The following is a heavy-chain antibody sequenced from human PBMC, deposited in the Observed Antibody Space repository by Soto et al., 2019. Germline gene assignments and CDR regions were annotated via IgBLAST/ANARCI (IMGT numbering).Heavy chain of an antibody. J-gene: IGHJ3*02. CDR3: ASYTSRIDAFDI. Sequence: ASVKFSCKASGYTFTSYDINWVRQATGQVLECMVWMNPNSGNTGYXXKFQGRVXXTRNTSISTAXMELSXLRSEDTAVYYCASYTSRIDAFDIWRQGTMVTVS. CDR2: MNPNSGNT. D-gene: IGHD6-13*01. V-gene: IGHV1-8*01. CDR1: GYTFTSYD.